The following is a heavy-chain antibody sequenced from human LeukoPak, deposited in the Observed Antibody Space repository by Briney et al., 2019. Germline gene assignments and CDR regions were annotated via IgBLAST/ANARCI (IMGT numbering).Heavy chain of an antibody. J-gene: IGHJ5*02. CDR2: ISSSGDTI. Sequence: GGSLRLSCAASGFTFSSYEMNWVRQAPGKGLEWVSYISSSGDTIYYADSVKGRFTISRDNSKDTLYLQMNSPRPEDTALYYCAKEGHYVWGSYRPEWLKSWGQGTLVTVSS. V-gene: IGHV3-48*03. CDR3: AKEGHYVWGSYRPEWLKS. CDR1: GFTFSSYE. D-gene: IGHD3-16*02.